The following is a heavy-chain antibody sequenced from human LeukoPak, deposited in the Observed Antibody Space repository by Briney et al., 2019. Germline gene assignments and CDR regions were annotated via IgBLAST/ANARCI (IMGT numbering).Heavy chain of an antibody. V-gene: IGHV4-61*01. CDR2: MSPSGTT. D-gene: IGHD1-14*01. CDR3: ARQTGSYGMDV. J-gene: IGHJ6*02. Sequence: PSETLSLTCTVSGDSVSSGSYYLSWIRQPPGKGLDWIAYMSPSGTTNYNPSLKSRVTTSVDTSRTQFSLRLSSVTAADTAVYYCARQTGSYGMDVWGQGTTVTVSS. CDR1: GDSVSSGSYY.